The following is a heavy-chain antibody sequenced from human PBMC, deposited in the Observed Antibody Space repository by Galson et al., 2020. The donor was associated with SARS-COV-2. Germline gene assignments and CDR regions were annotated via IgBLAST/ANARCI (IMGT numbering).Heavy chain of an antibody. Sequence: SGPTLVHPTQTLTLTRTFSRFSLTTSGMGVTWIRQPPGKALEWLALLDWDDDKYYSTSLRTRLTISRDTSKNQVFLTMTNMDPVDTATYYCARMADGYGGYDYGSSPFDYWGQGTLVTVSS. J-gene: IGHJ4*02. CDR1: RFSLTTSGMG. CDR2: LDWDDDK. CDR3: ARMADGYGGYDYGSSPFDY. V-gene: IGHV2-70*01. D-gene: IGHD5-12*01.